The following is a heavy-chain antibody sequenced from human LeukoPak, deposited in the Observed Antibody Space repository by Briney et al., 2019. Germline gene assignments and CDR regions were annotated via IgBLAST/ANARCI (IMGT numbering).Heavy chain of an antibody. D-gene: IGHD6-13*01. CDR3: ARCSGYSSSWFDP. CDR2: ISSSSSTI. V-gene: IGHV3-48*04. J-gene: IGHJ5*02. CDR1: GFTFSSYI. Sequence: GGSLRLSCAASGFTFSSYIMNWVRQAPGKGLEWVSYISSSSSTIYYADSVKGRFTISRDNAKNSLYLQMNSLRAEDTAVYYCARCSGYSSSWFDPWGQGTLVTVSS.